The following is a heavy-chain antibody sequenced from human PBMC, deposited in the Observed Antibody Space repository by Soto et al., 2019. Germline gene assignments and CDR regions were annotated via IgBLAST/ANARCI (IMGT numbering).Heavy chain of an antibody. CDR1: GDSISSYY. D-gene: IGHD4-17*01. Sequence: PSETLSLTFTVSGDSISSYYWSGILQPPGKGLEWIGYIHYSGSTNYNPSLKSRVTISVDTSKNQFSLKLSSVTAADTAVYYCARLGPDYGDYNYYYYGMDVWGQGTTVT. CDR2: IHYSGST. V-gene: IGHV4-59*08. CDR3: ARLGPDYGDYNYYYYGMDV. J-gene: IGHJ6*02.